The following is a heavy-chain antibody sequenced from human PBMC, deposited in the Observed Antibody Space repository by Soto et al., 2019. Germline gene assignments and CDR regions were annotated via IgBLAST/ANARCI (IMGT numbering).Heavy chain of an antibody. J-gene: IGHJ4*02. Sequence: EVQLLESGGGLVQPGGSLRLSCAASGFTFSTYAMSWVRQAPGKGLEWVSSISGSGDYTHYADSVKGRFTISRDNSKNTLYVQMNSLRAEDTAVYYCTKSVPVLKTLDYWGQGTLVTVSS. CDR1: GFTFSTYA. CDR2: ISGSGDYT. V-gene: IGHV3-23*01. CDR3: TKSVPVLKTLDY. D-gene: IGHD3-10*01.